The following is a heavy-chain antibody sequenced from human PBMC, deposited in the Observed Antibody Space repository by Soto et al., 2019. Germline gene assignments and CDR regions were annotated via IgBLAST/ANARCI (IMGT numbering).Heavy chain of an antibody. CDR3: ARGPAYCSGGSCYSPYYFDY. V-gene: IGHV4-4*07. CDR2: IYTSGST. Sequence: QVQLQESGQGLVKPSETLSLTCTVSGGSISSYYWSWIRQPAGKGLEWIGRIYTSGSTNYNPSLKSRVTMSVDTSKNQFSLKLSSVTAADTAVYYCARGPAYCSGGSCYSPYYFDYWGQGTLVTVSS. J-gene: IGHJ4*02. CDR1: GGSISSYY. D-gene: IGHD2-15*01.